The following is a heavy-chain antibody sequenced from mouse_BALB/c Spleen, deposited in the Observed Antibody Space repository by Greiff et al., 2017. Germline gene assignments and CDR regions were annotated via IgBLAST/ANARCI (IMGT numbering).Heavy chain of an antibody. CDR3: ARPLRYYAMDY. CDR1: GYTFTSYT. Sequence: QVQLQQSAAELARPGASVKMSCKASGYTFTSYTMHWVKQRPGQGLEWIGYINPSSGYTEYNQKFKDKTTLTADKSSSTAYMQLSSLTSEDSAVYYCARPLRYYAMDYWGQGTSVTVSS. J-gene: IGHJ4*01. V-gene: IGHV1-4*02. D-gene: IGHD1-1*01. CDR2: INPSSGYT.